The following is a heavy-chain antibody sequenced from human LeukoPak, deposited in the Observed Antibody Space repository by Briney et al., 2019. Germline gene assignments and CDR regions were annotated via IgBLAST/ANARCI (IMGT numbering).Heavy chain of an antibody. CDR1: GFTFSSSA. CDR3: ATSIEAAGTD. V-gene: IGHV3-7*03. Sequence: PGGSLRLSCAASGFTFSSSAMSWVRQVPGKGLEWVANIKQDGSEKYYVDSVKGRFTISRDNAKNSLYLQMNSLRAEDTAVYYCATSIEAAGTDWGRGTLVVVSS. CDR2: IKQDGSEK. D-gene: IGHD6-13*01. J-gene: IGHJ4*02.